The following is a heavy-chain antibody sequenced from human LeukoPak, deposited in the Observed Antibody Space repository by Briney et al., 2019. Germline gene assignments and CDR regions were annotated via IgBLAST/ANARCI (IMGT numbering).Heavy chain of an antibody. V-gene: IGHV3-9*01. CDR2: ISWNSGSI. J-gene: IGHJ1*01. D-gene: IGHD6-19*01. CDR1: GFTFDDYA. CDR3: AKDISSGWFLAYFQH. Sequence: PGGSLRLSCAASGFTFDDYAMHWVRQAPGKGLEWVSGISWNSGSIGYADSVKGRFTISRDNAKNSLYLQMNSLRAEDTALYYCAKDISSGWFLAYFQHWGQGTLVTVSS.